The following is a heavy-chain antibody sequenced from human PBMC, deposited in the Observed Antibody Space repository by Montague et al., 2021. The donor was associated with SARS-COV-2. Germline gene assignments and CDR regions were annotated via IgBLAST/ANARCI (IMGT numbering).Heavy chain of an antibody. CDR2: NSYSGKT. Sequence: SETLSLTCTVSGGSISSRNSYWGWVRQPPGKGREWIGTNSYSGKTYYTLSLQSRVTLSVDTSKNHFSLKLASVTATDTALYYCARHADWMVWTGELTELEYWGQGTLVTVSS. CDR3: ARHADWMVWTGELTELEY. V-gene: IGHV4-39*01. J-gene: IGHJ4*02. D-gene: IGHD3-16*01. CDR1: GGSISSRNSY.